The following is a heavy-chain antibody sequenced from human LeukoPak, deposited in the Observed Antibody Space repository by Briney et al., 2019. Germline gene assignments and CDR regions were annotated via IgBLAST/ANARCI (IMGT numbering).Heavy chain of an antibody. Sequence: PGGSLRLSCAASGFTFSSYSMNWVRQTPGKGLEWVSSISSSSSYIYYADSVKGRFTISRDNAKNSLSLQMNSLRAEDTAVYYCARDGVIAAVPLAFDIWGQGTMVTVSS. CDR1: GFTFSSYS. CDR2: ISSSSSYI. V-gene: IGHV3-21*01. D-gene: IGHD6-13*01. J-gene: IGHJ3*02. CDR3: ARDGVIAAVPLAFDI.